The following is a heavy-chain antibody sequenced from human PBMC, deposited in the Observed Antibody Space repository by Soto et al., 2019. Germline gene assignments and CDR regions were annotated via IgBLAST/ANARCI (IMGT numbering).Heavy chain of an antibody. CDR3: ARDGDYYGPEGYSDY. V-gene: IGHV4-61*01. D-gene: IGHD3-10*01. CDR1: GGSVSSGSYY. CDR2: IYYSGST. Sequence: QVQLQESGPGLVKPSETLSLTCTVSGGSVSSGSYYWSWIRQPPGKGLEWIGYIYYSGSTNYNLSLKIRVTIAVDTSKNPCSLKLSSVAAADTAVYYCARDGDYYGPEGYSDYWGQGTLLTVCS. J-gene: IGHJ4*02.